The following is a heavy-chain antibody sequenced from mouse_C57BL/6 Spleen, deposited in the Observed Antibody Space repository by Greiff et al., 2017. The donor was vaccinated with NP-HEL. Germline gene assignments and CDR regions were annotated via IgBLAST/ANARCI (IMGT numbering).Heavy chain of an antibody. CDR3: ARLIYYGNGAMDY. CDR2: ISSGSSTI. J-gene: IGHJ4*01. D-gene: IGHD2-1*01. CDR1: GFTFSDYG. Sequence: EVQLVESGGGLVKPGGSLKLSCAASGFTFSDYGMHWVRQAPEKGLEWVAYISSGSSTIYYADTVKGRFTISRDNAKNTLFLQMTSLRSEDTAMYYCARLIYYGNGAMDYWGQGTSVTVSS. V-gene: IGHV5-17*01.